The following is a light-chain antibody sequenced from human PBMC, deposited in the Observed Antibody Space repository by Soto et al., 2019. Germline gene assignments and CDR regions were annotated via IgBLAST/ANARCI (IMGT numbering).Light chain of an antibody. CDR3: QQYGSSPIT. CDR1: QSVSSNY. V-gene: IGKV3-20*01. J-gene: IGKJ5*01. CDR2: GAS. Sequence: EIVLTQSPGTLSLSPGERATLSCRASQSVSSNYLAWYQQRPGQAPRLLIYGASSRATGIPDRLSGSGSGTDFTLTISRLEPEDFAVYYCQQYGSSPITFGQGTRLEI.